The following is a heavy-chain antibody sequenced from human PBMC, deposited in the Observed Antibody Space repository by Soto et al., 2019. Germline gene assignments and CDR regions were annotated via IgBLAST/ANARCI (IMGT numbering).Heavy chain of an antibody. Sequence: SETLSLTCTVSGGSITSSSYYWGWTRQSPGKGLEWIGDIDYRGNTYYNPSLKSRVTIPADTSKNQFSLKLTHVTAADTAVYYCARRRWLTTSWFDPWGQGILVTVSS. CDR2: IDYRGNT. D-gene: IGHD4-17*01. CDR1: GGSITSSSYY. CDR3: ARRRWLTTSWFDP. V-gene: IGHV4-39*01. J-gene: IGHJ5*02.